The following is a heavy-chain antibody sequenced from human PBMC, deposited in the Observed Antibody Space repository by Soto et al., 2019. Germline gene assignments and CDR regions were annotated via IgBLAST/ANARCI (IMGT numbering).Heavy chain of an antibody. CDR1: GFTFSDFG. D-gene: IGHD3-16*01. CDR3: ARDRLITYGAKIAPDH. Sequence: PGGSLRLSCKASGFTFSDFGMHWFRQAPGKGLEWVSAIWYDGSYQYYADPVRGRFTTSRDNSNNTLFLQMNSLRVEDTAVYYCARDRLITYGAKIAPDHWGQGALVTVSS. V-gene: IGHV3-33*01. CDR2: IWYDGSYQ. J-gene: IGHJ5*02.